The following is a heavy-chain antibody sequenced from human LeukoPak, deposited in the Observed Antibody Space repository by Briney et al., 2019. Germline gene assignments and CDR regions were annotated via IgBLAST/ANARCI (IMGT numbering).Heavy chain of an antibody. CDR3: AKSHCTSTSCYWGGSYFYYGMDV. CDR2: ISVYNDDK. Sequence: ASVKVSCKASGYTFTSYDINWVRQAPGQGLEWMGWISVYNDDKKYAQNFQGRVTMTTVTSTTTAYMELRNLRSDDTAVYYCAKSHCTSTSCYWGGSYFYYGMDVWGQGTTVTVSS. J-gene: IGHJ6*02. V-gene: IGHV1-18*01. CDR1: GYTFTSYD. D-gene: IGHD2-2*01.